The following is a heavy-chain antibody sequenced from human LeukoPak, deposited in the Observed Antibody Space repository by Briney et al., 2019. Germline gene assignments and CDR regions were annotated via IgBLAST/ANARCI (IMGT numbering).Heavy chain of an antibody. V-gene: IGHV1-18*01. CDR2: ISAYNGNT. CDR1: GYTFTSYA. CDR3: ARDPRLWLVEGSPNWFDP. Sequence: ASVKVSCKASGYTFTSYAMNWVRQAPGQGLEWMGWISAYNGNTNYAQKLQGRVTMTTDTSTSTAYMELRSLRSDDTAVYYCARDPRLWLVEGSPNWFDPWGQGTLSPSPQ. J-gene: IGHJ5*02. D-gene: IGHD6-19*01.